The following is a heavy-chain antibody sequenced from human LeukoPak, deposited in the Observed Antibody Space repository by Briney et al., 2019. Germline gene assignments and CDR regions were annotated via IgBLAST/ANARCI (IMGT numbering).Heavy chain of an antibody. J-gene: IGHJ3*02. CDR1: GFTFSSYA. D-gene: IGHD3-22*01. CDR3: ARTYYYDSSNDAFDI. CDR2: ISYDGSSK. Sequence: PGGSLRLSCAASGFTFSSYAMHWVRQAPGKGLEWVAVISYDGSSKYYADSVKGRFTISRDNSKNTLYLQMNSLRAEDTAVYYCARTYYYDSSNDAFDIWGQGTMVTVSS. V-gene: IGHV3-30*04.